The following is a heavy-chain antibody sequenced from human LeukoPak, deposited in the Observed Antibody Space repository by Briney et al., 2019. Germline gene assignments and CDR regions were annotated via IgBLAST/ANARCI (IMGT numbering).Heavy chain of an antibody. Sequence: ASVKVSCKASGYTFTSYAMNWVRQAPGQGLEWMGWISAYNGNTNYAQKLQGRVTMTTDTSTSTAYMELRSLRSDDTAVYYCAYIAVAGSFDYWGQGTLVTVSS. D-gene: IGHD6-19*01. CDR3: AYIAVAGSFDY. J-gene: IGHJ4*02. CDR2: ISAYNGNT. V-gene: IGHV1-18*01. CDR1: GYTFTSYA.